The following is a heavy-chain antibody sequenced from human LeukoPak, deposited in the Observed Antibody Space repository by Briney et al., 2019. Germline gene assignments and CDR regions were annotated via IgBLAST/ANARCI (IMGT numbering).Heavy chain of an antibody. V-gene: IGHV3-23*01. D-gene: IGHD2-21*02. Sequence: PGGSLRLSCAASGFTFSSYGMSWVRQAPGKGLEWVSAISGSGGSTYYADSVKGRFTISRDNAKNSLYLQVNSLRAEDTAVYYCARDRGDWLPRDIDYWGQGTLVTVSS. CDR3: ARDRGDWLPRDIDY. J-gene: IGHJ4*02. CDR1: GFTFSSYG. CDR2: ISGSGGST.